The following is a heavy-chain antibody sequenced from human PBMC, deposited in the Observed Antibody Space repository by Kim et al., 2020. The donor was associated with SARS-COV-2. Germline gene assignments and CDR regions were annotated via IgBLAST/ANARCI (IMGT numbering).Heavy chain of an antibody. D-gene: IGHD2-15*01. Sequence: SETLSLTCSVSGGSFSSYDWSWIRQPPGMRLEWMGVIYYSGTTNYNPSLKNRGTISVDTSKNQFSLKLRSVTAADTAVYYCARQFCSGGNCYPYFDYWGQGTLVTVSA. CDR1: GGSFSSYD. J-gene: IGHJ4*02. CDR2: IYYSGTT. CDR3: ARQFCSGGNCYPYFDY. V-gene: IGHV4-59*08.